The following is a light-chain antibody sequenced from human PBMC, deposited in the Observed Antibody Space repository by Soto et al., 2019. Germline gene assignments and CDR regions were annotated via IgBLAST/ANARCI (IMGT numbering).Light chain of an antibody. CDR2: GVT. Sequence: QSVLAQPPSASGSPGQSVTISCTGSGSDIGAYNFVSWYQQHPGKAPKLMIFGVTERPSGVPDRFSASKSGNTASLTVSGLQADDEAVYYCYSYAGRNIWVFGGGTKLTVL. CDR1: GSDIGAYNF. V-gene: IGLV2-8*01. CDR3: YSYAGRNIWV. J-gene: IGLJ3*02.